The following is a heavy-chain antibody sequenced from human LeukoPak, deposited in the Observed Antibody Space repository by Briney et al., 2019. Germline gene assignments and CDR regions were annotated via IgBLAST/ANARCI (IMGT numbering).Heavy chain of an antibody. CDR1: GGSFSGYY. CDR3: ARGGVGATTMPDWYFDL. V-gene: IGHV4-34*01. D-gene: IGHD1-26*01. CDR2: INHSAST. Sequence: SETLSLTCAIYGGSFSGYYWSWIRQPPGKGLEWIGEINHSASTNYNPSLKSRVTISVDTSKNLFSLKLSSVTAADTAVYYCARGGVGATTMPDWYFDLWGRGTLVTVSS. J-gene: IGHJ2*01.